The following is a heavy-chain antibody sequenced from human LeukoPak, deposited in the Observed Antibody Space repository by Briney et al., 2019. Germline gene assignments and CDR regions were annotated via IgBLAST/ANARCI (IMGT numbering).Heavy chain of an antibody. J-gene: IGHJ4*02. CDR2: IRSKAYGGTT. Sequence: PGGSLRLSCTASGFTFGDYAMSWFHQAPGKGLEWVGFIRSKAYGGTTEYAASVKGRFTISRDDSKSIAYLQMNSLKTEDTAAYYCTRDRGYYSYSSGYYYPGPSINWGQGTLVTVSS. CDR1: GFTFGDYA. V-gene: IGHV3-49*03. D-gene: IGHD3-22*01. CDR3: TRDRGYYSYSSGYYYPGPSIN.